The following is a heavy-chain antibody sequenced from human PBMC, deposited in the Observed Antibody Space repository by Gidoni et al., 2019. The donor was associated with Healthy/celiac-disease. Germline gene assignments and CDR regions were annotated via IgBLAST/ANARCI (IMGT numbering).Heavy chain of an antibody. Sequence: EVQLVESGGGFVQPGRSLRLSCAASGFTFDAYAMHWVRHSPGKGLEWVSGISWNSGSVGYAVSVTGRFTIARDNAKNALYLQMNSLRAEDTALYYCAKDSAVLTMVRGVLDYWGQGTLVTVSS. CDR1: GFTFDAYA. V-gene: IGHV3-9*01. CDR2: ISWNSGSV. D-gene: IGHD3-10*01. J-gene: IGHJ4*02. CDR3: AKDSAVLTMVRGVLDY.